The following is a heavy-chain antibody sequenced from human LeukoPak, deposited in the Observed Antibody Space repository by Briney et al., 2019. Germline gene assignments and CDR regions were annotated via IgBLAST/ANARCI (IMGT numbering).Heavy chain of an antibody. CDR2: VSSTSAYI. CDR1: GFALKSYS. Sequence: GGSLRLSCAGSGFALKSYSLTWVRQAPGKGLEWVSSVSSTSAYIHYADSVKGRFTISRDNVDNVVYLEMNSLGAEDTATYYCARVAVSGPTGWFDSWGQGTLVIVSS. V-gene: IGHV3-21*01. D-gene: IGHD2-8*02. J-gene: IGHJ5*01. CDR3: ARVAVSGPTGWFDS.